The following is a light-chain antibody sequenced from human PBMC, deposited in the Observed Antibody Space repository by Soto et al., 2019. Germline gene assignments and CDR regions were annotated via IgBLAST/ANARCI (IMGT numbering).Light chain of an antibody. V-gene: IGKV1-39*01. CDR3: QQSHTFPRT. CDR2: AAS. Sequence: DIQMTQSPSSLSASVGDRVTITCRASQSIRSYLSRYQQKPGKTPKLLIHAASSLQCGVTSRFSGSGSGTDFTLTISILQPENSATYYCQQSHTFPRTFGEGTKVEI. CDR1: QSIRSY. J-gene: IGKJ1*01.